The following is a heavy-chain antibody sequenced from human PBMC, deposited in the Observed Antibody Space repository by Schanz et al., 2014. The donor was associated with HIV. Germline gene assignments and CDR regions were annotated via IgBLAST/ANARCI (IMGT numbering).Heavy chain of an antibody. J-gene: IGHJ4*02. CDR1: GFAFSNYA. V-gene: IGHV3-23*04. D-gene: IGHD3-22*01. Sequence: VRLVESGGGVVRPGRSLRLSCAASGFAFSNYAMSWVRQAPGKGLEWVSSITESGGRTYYADSVNGRFTISRDNSKNTLYLQMTTLRTEDTAVYYCAKPEYDSRGNSQSHFDYWGQGTLVTVSS. CDR3: AKPEYDSRGNSQSHFDY. CDR2: ITESGGRT.